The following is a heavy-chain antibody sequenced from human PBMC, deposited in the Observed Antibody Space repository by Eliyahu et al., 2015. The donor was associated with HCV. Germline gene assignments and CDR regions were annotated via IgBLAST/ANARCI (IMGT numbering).Heavy chain of an antibody. V-gene: IGHV2-26*01. CDR3: ARIGEMATIEGYYFDY. Sequence: QVTLKESGPVLVKPTETLTLTCTVSGFSLSNARMGVSWIRQPPGKALEWLAHIFSNDEKSYSTSLKSRLTISKDTSKSQVVLTMTNMDPVDTATYYCARIGEMATIEGYYFDYWGQGTLVTVSS. CDR1: GFSLSNARMG. D-gene: IGHD5-24*01. CDR2: IFSNDEK. J-gene: IGHJ4*02.